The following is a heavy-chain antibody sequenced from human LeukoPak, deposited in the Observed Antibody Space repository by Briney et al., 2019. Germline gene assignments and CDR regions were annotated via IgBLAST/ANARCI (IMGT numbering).Heavy chain of an antibody. Sequence: SVKVSCKASGGTFSSYAISWVLQAPGQGLQWMGRIIPIFGTANYAQKFQGRVTITTDESTSTAYMELSSLRSEDTAVYYCAREGYSYGNYFDYWGQGTLVTVSS. CDR2: IIPIFGTA. V-gene: IGHV1-69*05. J-gene: IGHJ4*02. D-gene: IGHD5-18*01. CDR1: GGTFSSYA. CDR3: AREGYSYGNYFDY.